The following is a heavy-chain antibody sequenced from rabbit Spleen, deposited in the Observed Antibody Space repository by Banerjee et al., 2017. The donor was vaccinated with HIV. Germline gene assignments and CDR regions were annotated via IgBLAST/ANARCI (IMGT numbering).Heavy chain of an antibody. D-gene: IGHD8-1*01. CDR3: ARDTASSFSSYGMDL. CDR1: GFSFSSTDY. CDR2: IGVGSGRFS. J-gene: IGHJ6*01. V-gene: IGHV1S45*01. Sequence: QEQLEESGGDLVKPGASLTLTCTASGFSFSSTDYMCRVRQAPGRGLEWIACIGVGSGRFSYYANWAKGRFTISKTSSTTVTLQMTSLTAADTATYFCARDTASSFSSYGMDLWGPGTLVTVS.